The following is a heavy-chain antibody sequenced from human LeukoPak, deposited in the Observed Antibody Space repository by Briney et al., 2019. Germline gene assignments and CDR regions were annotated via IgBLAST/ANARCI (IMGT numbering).Heavy chain of an antibody. CDR1: GFTFSSYS. D-gene: IGHD6-19*01. V-gene: IGHV3-21*01. CDR2: ISSSSSYI. Sequence: GGSLRLSCAASGFTFSSYSMNWVRQAPGKGLEWVSSISSSSSYIYYADSVKGRFTISRDNAKNSLYLQMNSLRAEDTAVYYCARELAGDSSGCFDYWGQGTLVTVSS. J-gene: IGHJ4*02. CDR3: ARELAGDSSGCFDY.